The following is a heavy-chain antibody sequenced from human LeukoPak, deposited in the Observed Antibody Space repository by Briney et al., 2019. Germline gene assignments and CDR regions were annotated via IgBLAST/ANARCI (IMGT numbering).Heavy chain of an antibody. V-gene: IGHV4-39*01. Sequence: PSETLSLTCTVSGGSISSSSYYWGWIRQPPGKGLEWIGSIYYSGSTYYNPSLKSRVTISVDTSKNQFSLKLSSVTAADTAVYYCARADMTTVTTFDYWGQGTLVTVSS. J-gene: IGHJ4*02. CDR3: ARADMTTVTTFDY. CDR1: GGSISSSSYY. CDR2: IYYSGST. D-gene: IGHD4-17*01.